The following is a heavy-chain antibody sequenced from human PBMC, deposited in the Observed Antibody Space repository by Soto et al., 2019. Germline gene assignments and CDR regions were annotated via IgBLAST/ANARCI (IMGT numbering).Heavy chain of an antibody. CDR2: ISYDGSNK. J-gene: IGHJ4*02. D-gene: IGHD6-6*01. V-gene: IGHV3-30*18. Sequence: QVQLVESGGGVVQPGRSLRLSCAASGFTFSSYGMHWVRQAPGKGLEWVAVISYDGSNKYYADSVKGRFTISRDNSKNTLYLQMNSLRAEDTAVYYCAKEVRQLGLDYWGQGTLVTVSS. CDR3: AKEVRQLGLDY. CDR1: GFTFSSYG.